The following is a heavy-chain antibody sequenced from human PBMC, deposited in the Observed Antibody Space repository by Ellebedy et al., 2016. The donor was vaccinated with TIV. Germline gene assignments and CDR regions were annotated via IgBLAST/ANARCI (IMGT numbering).Heavy chain of an antibody. CDR1: GYTFTSCD. V-gene: IGHV1-8*01. Sequence: AASVKVSCKASGYTFTSCDINWVRQAAGQGLEWMGRMNPTSGSTDYPQKFQGRVTITRNSSINPAYMTLNSLTSEDTAVYYCARGGPKGEKTFFDPWGQGTLVTVSS. J-gene: IGHJ5*02. CDR3: ARGGPKGEKTFFDP. CDR2: MNPTSGST.